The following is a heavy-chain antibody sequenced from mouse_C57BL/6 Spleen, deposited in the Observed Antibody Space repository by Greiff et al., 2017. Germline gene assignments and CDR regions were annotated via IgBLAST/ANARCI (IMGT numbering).Heavy chain of an antibody. CDR3: ARGLRRGYFDV. CDR1: GYAFSSSW. D-gene: IGHD2-2*01. CDR2: IYPGDGDT. J-gene: IGHJ1*03. Sequence: VKLQESGPELVKPGASVKISCKASGYAFSSSWMNWVKQRPGKGLEWIGRIYPGDGDTNYNGKFKGKATLTADKSSSTAYMQLSSLTSEDSAVYFCARGLRRGYFDVWGTGTTVTVSS. V-gene: IGHV1-82*01.